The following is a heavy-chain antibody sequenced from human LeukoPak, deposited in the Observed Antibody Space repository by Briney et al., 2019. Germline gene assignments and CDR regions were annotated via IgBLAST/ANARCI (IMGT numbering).Heavy chain of an antibody. Sequence: PSETLSPTCTVSGGSISSSLYYWGWVRQPPGKGLEWIGNIYFSGTTYDNPSLKSRFTTSVDTSKNQFSLKVNSVTAADTAVYYCTRLGGLTLHSGWNYWYYDLWGRGILVTVSS. J-gene: IGHJ2*01. CDR1: GGSISSSLYY. V-gene: IGHV4-39*01. CDR3: TRLGGLTLHSGWNYWYYDL. D-gene: IGHD6-19*01. CDR2: IYFSGTT.